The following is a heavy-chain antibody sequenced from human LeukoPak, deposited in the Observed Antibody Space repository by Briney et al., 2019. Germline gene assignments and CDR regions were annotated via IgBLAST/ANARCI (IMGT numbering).Heavy chain of an antibody. CDR3: AKTISMVRGVISRPAYYFDY. J-gene: IGHJ4*02. CDR1: GFTFSSYG. V-gene: IGHV3-48*01. CDR2: ISSSSSTI. D-gene: IGHD3-10*01. Sequence: GGSLRLSCAASGFTFSSYGMTWVRQAPGKGLEWVSYISSSSSTIYYADSVKGRFTISRDNSKNTLYLQMNSLRAEDTAVYYCAKTISMVRGVISRPAYYFDYWGQGTLVTVSS.